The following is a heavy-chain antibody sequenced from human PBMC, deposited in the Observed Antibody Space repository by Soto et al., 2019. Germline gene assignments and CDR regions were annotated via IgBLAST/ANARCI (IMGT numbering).Heavy chain of an antibody. D-gene: IGHD2-2*02. CDR2: ISSSSSYI. CDR3: ARENIVVVPAAIPVGLDYYYGMDV. Sequence: EVQLVESGGGLVKPGGSLRLSCAASGFTFSSYSMNWVRQAPGKGLEWVSSISSSSSYIYYADSVKGRFTISRDNAKNSLYLQMNSLRAEDTAVYYCARENIVVVPAAIPVGLDYYYGMDVWGQGTTVTVSS. CDR1: GFTFSSYS. J-gene: IGHJ6*02. V-gene: IGHV3-21*01.